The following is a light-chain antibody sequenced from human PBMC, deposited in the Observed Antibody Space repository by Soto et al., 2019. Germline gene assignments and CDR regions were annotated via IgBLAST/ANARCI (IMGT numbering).Light chain of an antibody. CDR3: QQTNIFPWT. V-gene: IGKV1-39*01. CDR2: AAS. Sequence: IQMTQSPSSLSASIGDRVTITCRASQYINNHLNWYRQKPGKAPELLIYAASSLQSGVPSRFSGSGSGTDFTLTITSLQPEDFATYSCQQTNIFPWTFGQGTKVDIK. J-gene: IGKJ1*01. CDR1: QYINNH.